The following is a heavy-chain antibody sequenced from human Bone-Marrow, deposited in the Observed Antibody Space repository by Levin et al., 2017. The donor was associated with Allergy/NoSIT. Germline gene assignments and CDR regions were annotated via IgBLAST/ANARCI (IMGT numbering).Heavy chain of an antibody. J-gene: IGHJ4*02. Sequence: PSETLSLTCTVSGGSISSDNYYWGWIRQPPGKGLEWIGSIYYSGSTYYNPSLKSRVTISVDTSKNHFSLKLSSVTAADTAVYYCARDHITFPVSIDYWGQGTLVTVSS. V-gene: IGHV4-39*07. CDR3: ARDHITFPVSIDY. CDR2: IYYSGST. CDR1: GGSISSDNYY. D-gene: IGHD1-14*01.